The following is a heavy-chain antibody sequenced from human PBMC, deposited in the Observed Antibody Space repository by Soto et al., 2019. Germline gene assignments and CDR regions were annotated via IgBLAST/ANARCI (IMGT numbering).Heavy chain of an antibody. V-gene: IGHV1-18*01. Sequence: QVQLVQSGAEVKKPGASVKVSCKASGYTFTSYGISWVRQAPGQGLEWMGWISAYNGNTNYAQKLQGRVTMTTDTSTSTAYRELRSLRSDDTAVYYCARVDHQHTMAYFYYGMDVWGQGTTVTVSS. D-gene: IGHD3-10*01. J-gene: IGHJ6*02. CDR1: GYTFTSYG. CDR3: ARVDHQHTMAYFYYGMDV. CDR2: ISAYNGNT.